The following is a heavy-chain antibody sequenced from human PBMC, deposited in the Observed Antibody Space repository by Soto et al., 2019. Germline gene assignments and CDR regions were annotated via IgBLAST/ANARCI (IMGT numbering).Heavy chain of an antibody. CDR1: GYTFTNYW. J-gene: IGHJ6*02. V-gene: IGHV5-51*01. CDR3: AASIFYYGMDV. Sequence: PGESLKISCKGPGYTFTNYWLGWVRQMPGKGPEGMGIIYPGDSDTKYNPSFQGQVTISADKSITTTYLQWSSLKASDTAIYYCAASIFYYGMDVWGQGTTVTVSS. CDR2: IYPGDSDT.